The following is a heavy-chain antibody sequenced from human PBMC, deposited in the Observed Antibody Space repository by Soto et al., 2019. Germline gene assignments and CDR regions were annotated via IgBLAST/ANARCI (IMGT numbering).Heavy chain of an antibody. V-gene: IGHV3-66*01. Sequence: EVQLVESGGGLVQPGGSLRLSCAASGFTVSSNYMSWVRQAPGKGLEWVSVIYSGGSTYYADSVKGRFTISRDNSKNTLYLQMNSLRAEDTAVYYCACNIGYCSGGSCYSGAEYFQHWGQGTLVTVSS. CDR2: IYSGGST. CDR1: GFTVSSNY. J-gene: IGHJ1*01. CDR3: ACNIGYCSGGSCYSGAEYFQH. D-gene: IGHD2-15*01.